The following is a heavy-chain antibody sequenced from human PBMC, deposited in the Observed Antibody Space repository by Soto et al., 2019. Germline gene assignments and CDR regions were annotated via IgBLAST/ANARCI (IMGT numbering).Heavy chain of an antibody. Sequence: QVQLVQSGAEVKKPGASVKVSCKASGYTFPSYDINWVRQATGQGLEWMGWMNPNSVNTGYEQKIQGRVTMTSNTSISTAYMELSSLRSDDTAVYYCARGHDYCENYGMDVWGRGTTVTVTS. J-gene: IGHJ6*02. V-gene: IGHV1-8*01. CDR3: ARGHDYCENYGMDV. CDR1: GYTFPSYD. D-gene: IGHD4-17*01. CDR2: MNPNSVNT.